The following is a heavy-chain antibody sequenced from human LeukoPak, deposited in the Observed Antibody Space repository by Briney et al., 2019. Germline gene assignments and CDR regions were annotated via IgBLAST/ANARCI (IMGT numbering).Heavy chain of an antibody. J-gene: IGHJ4*02. CDR2: ITGSGGST. CDR1: GFTFDNFA. CDR3: ARELFDFDY. V-gene: IGHV3-23*01. D-gene: IGHD3-10*01. Sequence: PGGSLSLSCAPSGFTFDNFAMTWVRQAPWKGLEWVSEITGSGGSTYYADSVKGRFTISRDNSKNTLYLQMNSLRAEDTAIYYCARELFDFDYWGQGTLVTVSS.